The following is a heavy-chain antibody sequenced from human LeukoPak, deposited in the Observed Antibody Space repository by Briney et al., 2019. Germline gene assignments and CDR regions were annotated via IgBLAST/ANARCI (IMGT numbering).Heavy chain of an antibody. CDR1: GFTFSSSA. J-gene: IGHJ4*02. CDR2: LSSGGATA. D-gene: IGHD2-8*02. Sequence: PGGSLRLSCAASGFTFSSSALSWVRQPPGKGLEWVSVLSSGGATAFYADSVLGRFTVARDNSNNTLYLQMSSLRAEDTAVYYCAKEALRTAPLDYWGQGTLVTVSS. CDR3: AKEALRTAPLDY. V-gene: IGHV3-23*01.